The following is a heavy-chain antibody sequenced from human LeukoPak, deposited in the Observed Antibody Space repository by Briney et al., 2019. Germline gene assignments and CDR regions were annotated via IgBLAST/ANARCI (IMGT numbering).Heavy chain of an antibody. CDR2: ISAYNGNT. CDR1: GYTFTSFG. D-gene: IGHD2-15*01. Sequence: ASVKVSCKASGYTFTSFGISWVRQAPGQGLEWMGWISAYNGNTNYAQKLQGRVTMTTDTSTSTAYMELRSLRSDDTAVYYCARDYCSGGSCYFDYWGQGTLVTISS. J-gene: IGHJ4*02. V-gene: IGHV1-18*01. CDR3: ARDYCSGGSCYFDY.